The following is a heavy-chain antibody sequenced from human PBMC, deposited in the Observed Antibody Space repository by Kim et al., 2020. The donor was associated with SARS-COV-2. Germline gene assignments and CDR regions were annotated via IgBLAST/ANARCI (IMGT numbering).Heavy chain of an antibody. CDR3: AKEKWFGELLSVDY. CDR1: GFSFSSSA. Sequence: GGSLRLSCAASGFSFSSSAMSWVRQAPVKGLEWVSAISGIDGRTHYADSVKGRFTISRDNFKNTLYLQMDSLRAEDTAVYYCAKEKWFGELLSVDYWGQG. J-gene: IGHJ4*02. CDR2: ISGIDGRT. V-gene: IGHV3-23*01. D-gene: IGHD3-10*01.